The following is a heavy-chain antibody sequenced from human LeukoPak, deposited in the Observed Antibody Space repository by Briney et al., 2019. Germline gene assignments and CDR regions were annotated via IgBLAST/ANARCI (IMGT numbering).Heavy chain of an antibody. V-gene: IGHV1-2*06. CDR3: ARVLWELLPDY. J-gene: IGHJ4*02. D-gene: IGHD1-26*01. CDR1: GYTFTGYY. Sequence: GASVKVSCKASGYTFTGYYMHWVRQAPGQGLEWMGRINPNSGGPNYAQKFQGRVTMTRDTSISTAYMELSRLRSDDTAVYYCARVLWELLPDYWGQGTLVTVSS. CDR2: INPNSGGP.